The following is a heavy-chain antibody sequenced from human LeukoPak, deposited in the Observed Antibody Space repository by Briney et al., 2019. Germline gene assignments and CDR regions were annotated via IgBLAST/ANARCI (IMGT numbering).Heavy chain of an antibody. V-gene: IGHV3-7*01. CDR3: ARELVVGPAEYFQN. D-gene: IGHD2-8*02. CDR1: GFTFSNYA. J-gene: IGHJ1*01. Sequence: GASLRLSCAASGFTFSNYAMAWVRQDPGKGLEWVANINKDGSEKYYMDSVRGRFTISRDNAKNSLSLQMNSLRVEDTAVYYCARELVVGPAEYFQNWGQGTLVTVSS. CDR2: INKDGSEK.